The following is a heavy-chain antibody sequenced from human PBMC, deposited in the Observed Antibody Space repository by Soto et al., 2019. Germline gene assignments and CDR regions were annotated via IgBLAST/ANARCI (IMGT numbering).Heavy chain of an antibody. Sequence: QVQLVESGGGVVQPGRSLRLSCAASGFTFSSYAMHWVRQAPGEGLEWVAVISYDGSNKYYADSVKGRFTISRDNSKNTLYLQMNSLRAEDTAVYYCARVSEQLVLYSGMDVWGQGTTVTVSS. D-gene: IGHD6-6*01. V-gene: IGHV3-30-3*01. CDR2: ISYDGSNK. CDR1: GFTFSSYA. J-gene: IGHJ6*02. CDR3: ARVSEQLVLYSGMDV.